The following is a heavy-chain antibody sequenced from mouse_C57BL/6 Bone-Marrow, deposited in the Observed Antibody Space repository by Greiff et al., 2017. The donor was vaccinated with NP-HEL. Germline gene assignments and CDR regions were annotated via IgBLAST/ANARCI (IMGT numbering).Heavy chain of an antibody. CDR1: GFTFSSYG. V-gene: IGHV5-6*01. CDR3: ARPSLYYDYGFDY. D-gene: IGHD2-4*01. CDR2: ISSGGSYT. Sequence: EVMLVESGGDLVKPGGSLKLSCAASGFTFSSYGMSWVRQTPDKRLEWVATISSGGSYTYYPDSVKGRFTISRDNAKNTLYLQMSSLKSEDTAMYYCARPSLYYDYGFDYWGQGTTLTVSS. J-gene: IGHJ2*01.